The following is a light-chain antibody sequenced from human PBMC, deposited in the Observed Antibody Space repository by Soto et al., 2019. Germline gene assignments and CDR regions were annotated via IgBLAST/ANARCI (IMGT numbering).Light chain of an antibody. J-gene: IGKJ4*01. CDR1: RGVRSD. CDR2: GAF. Sequence: AIQMIQSPSSLSASVGDTVTISCRASRGVRSDVAWYQQRPGSVPKVLIYGAFNLYTGVPSRFSGSGYGSDFSLTISSLQPEDSATYYCVQDFNYPLTFGGGTKVEI. CDR3: VQDFNYPLT. V-gene: IGKV1-6*01.